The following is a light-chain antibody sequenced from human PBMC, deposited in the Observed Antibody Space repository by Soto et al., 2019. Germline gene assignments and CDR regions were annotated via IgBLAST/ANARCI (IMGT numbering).Light chain of an antibody. Sequence: DIQMTQSQSSLSASVGDRVTITCRASQSISSYLNWYQQKPGKAPKLLIYAASSLQSGVPSRFSGSGSGTDFTLTISSLQPEDFATDYCQQSYSTPRTFGQATRLEIK. J-gene: IGKJ5*01. CDR1: QSISSY. CDR3: QQSYSTPRT. CDR2: AAS. V-gene: IGKV1-39*01.